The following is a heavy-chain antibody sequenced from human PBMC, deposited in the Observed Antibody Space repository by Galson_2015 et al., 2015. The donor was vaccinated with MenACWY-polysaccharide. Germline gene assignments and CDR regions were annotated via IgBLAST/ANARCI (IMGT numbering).Heavy chain of an antibody. CDR1: GFTFSTYW. CDR2: INQYGSEK. CDR3: ARDGGRTIGTTQRGY. Sequence: SLRLSCAASGFTFSTYWMTWVRQAPGKGLEWVANINQYGSEKYYVDSVKGRFTISRDNAKNSLYLQMNSLRAEDTAVYYCARDGGRTIGTTQRGYWGQGTLVTVSS. J-gene: IGHJ4*02. V-gene: IGHV3-7*01. D-gene: IGHD1-1*01.